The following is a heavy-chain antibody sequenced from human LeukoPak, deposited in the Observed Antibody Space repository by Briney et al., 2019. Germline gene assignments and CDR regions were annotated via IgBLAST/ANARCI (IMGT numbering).Heavy chain of an antibody. CDR3: GRINYNGDY. Sequence: PGGSLRLSCVASGFTFRNYDMHWVRQATGKGLEWVSGIGAAGDTYYPGSVKGRFTISRDNAKNTVYLQMNSLRTEDTAVYFCGRINYNGDYWGRGTLVTVSS. CDR2: IGAAGDT. J-gene: IGHJ4*02. CDR1: GFTFRNYD. V-gene: IGHV3-13*04. D-gene: IGHD3-10*01.